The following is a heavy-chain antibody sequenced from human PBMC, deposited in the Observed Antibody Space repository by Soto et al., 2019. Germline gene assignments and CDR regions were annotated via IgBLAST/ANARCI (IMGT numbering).Heavy chain of an antibody. Sequence: PSETLSLTCTVSCGSVSSGSYYWSWIRQPPGKGLEWIGYIYYSGSTNYNPSLKSRVTISVDTSKNQFSLKLSSVTAADTAVYYCARARVVVAATTDFDYWGQGTLVTVSS. V-gene: IGHV4-61*01. J-gene: IGHJ4*02. CDR3: ARARVVVAATTDFDY. CDR1: CGSVSSGSYY. CDR2: IYYSGST. D-gene: IGHD2-15*01.